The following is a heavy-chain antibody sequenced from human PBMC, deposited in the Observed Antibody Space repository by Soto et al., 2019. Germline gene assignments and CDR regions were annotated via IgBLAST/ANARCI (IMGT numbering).Heavy chain of an antibody. J-gene: IGHJ4*02. V-gene: IGHV4-39*02. CDR3: ARDLANCSGGSCFYYFDY. CDR2: IYYSGST. Sequence: SETLSLTCTVSGGSISSSSYYWGWIRQPPGKGLEWIGSIYYSGSTYYNPSLKSRVTISVDTSKNQFSLKLSSVTAADTAVYYCARDLANCSGGSCFYYFDYWGQGTLVTVSS. D-gene: IGHD2-15*01. CDR1: GGSISSSSYY.